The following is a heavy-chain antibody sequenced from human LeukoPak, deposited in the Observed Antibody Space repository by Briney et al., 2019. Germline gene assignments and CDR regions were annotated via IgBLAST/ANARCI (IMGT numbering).Heavy chain of an antibody. V-gene: IGHV3-23*01. CDR2: VSGSGGNT. Sequence: GGSLRLSCAASGFTFSSYAMSWVRQAPGEGLEWVSTVSGSGGNTYYADSVKGRFTISRDNTKNTLYLQMNSLRAEDTAVYYCVRESPVAAVGRSWFDPWGQGALVTVSS. CDR1: GFTFSSYA. D-gene: IGHD6-13*01. J-gene: IGHJ5*02. CDR3: VRESPVAAVGRSWFDP.